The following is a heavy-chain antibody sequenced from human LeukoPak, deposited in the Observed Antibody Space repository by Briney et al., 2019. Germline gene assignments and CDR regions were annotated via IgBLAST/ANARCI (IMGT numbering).Heavy chain of an antibody. CDR2: VSAYNGNT. Sequence: ASVKVSCKASGYTFTRYGISWVRQAPGQGLEWMGWVSAYNGNTNYAQKLQGRVTMTTDTSTSTAYMELRSLRSDDTAVYYCARDLPYSGDFNWFDPWGQGTLVTVSS. J-gene: IGHJ5*02. V-gene: IGHV1-18*01. D-gene: IGHD6-13*01. CDR3: ARDLPYSGDFNWFDP. CDR1: GYTFTRYG.